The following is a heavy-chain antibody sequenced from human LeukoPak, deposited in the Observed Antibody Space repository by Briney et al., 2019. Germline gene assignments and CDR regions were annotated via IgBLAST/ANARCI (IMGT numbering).Heavy chain of an antibody. CDR3: TRGTEDYYGSGGDY. J-gene: IGHJ4*02. D-gene: IGHD3-10*01. Sequence: QPGGSLRLSCTASGFTFGDYAMSWVRQAPGKGLEWVGFIRSKAYGGTTEYAASVKGRFTISRDDSKSIAYLQMNSLKTEDTAVYYCTRGTEDYYGSGGDYWGQGTLVTVSS. V-gene: IGHV3-49*04. CDR1: GFTFGDYA. CDR2: IRSKAYGGTT.